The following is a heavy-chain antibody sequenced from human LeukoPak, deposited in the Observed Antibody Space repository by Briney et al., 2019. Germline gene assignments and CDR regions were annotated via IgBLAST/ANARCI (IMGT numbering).Heavy chain of an antibody. CDR1: GFTFSNYA. V-gene: IGHV3-23*01. CDR3: AKALHIVVVMDAFDI. CDR2: ISGSGGST. Sequence: PGGSLRLSCAASGFTFSNYAMSWVRQAPGKGLEWVSAISGSGGSTYYADSVKGRFTISRDNSKNTLYLQMNSLRAEDTAVYYCAKALHIVVVMDAFDIWGQGTMVTVSS. J-gene: IGHJ3*02. D-gene: IGHD2-21*01.